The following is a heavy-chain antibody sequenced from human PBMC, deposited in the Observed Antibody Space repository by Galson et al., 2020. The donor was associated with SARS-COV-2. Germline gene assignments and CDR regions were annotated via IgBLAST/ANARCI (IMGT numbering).Heavy chain of an antibody. D-gene: IGHD3-3*01. V-gene: IGHV4-4*08. CDR1: GGSISSYY. Sequence: SETLSLTCAVSGGSISSYYWSWIRQPPGKGLEWIGYIYTSGSTNYNPSLKSRVTISVDTSKNQFSLKLSSVTAADTAVYYCARDQGRYYYDFWSGYSAYSYGMDVWGQGTTVTVSS. CDR3: ARDQGRYYYDFWSGYSAYSYGMDV. CDR2: IYTSGST. J-gene: IGHJ6*02.